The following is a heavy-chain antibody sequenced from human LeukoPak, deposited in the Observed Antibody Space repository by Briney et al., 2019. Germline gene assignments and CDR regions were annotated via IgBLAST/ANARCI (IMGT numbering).Heavy chain of an antibody. Sequence: GGSLRLSCTGSGFTFGDYAMSWVRQAPGKGLEWVGFTRSKAYGGTTEYAASVKGRFTISRDDSKSIAYLQMNSLKTEDTAVYYCTSIDDYVWGSYRYGDYWGQGTQVTVSS. V-gene: IGHV3-49*04. CDR3: TSIDDYVWGSYRYGDY. J-gene: IGHJ4*02. D-gene: IGHD3-16*02. CDR1: GFTFGDYA. CDR2: TRSKAYGGTT.